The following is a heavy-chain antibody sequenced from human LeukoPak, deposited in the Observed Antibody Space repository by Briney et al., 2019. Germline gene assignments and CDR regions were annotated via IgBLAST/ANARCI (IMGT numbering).Heavy chain of an antibody. V-gene: IGHV3-23*01. CDR2: ISGSGGRT. D-gene: IGHD5-18*01. J-gene: IGHJ4*02. CDR1: GFTFSSYA. CDR3: AKKIRRTAMVHYCFDY. Sequence: PGGSLRLSCAASGFTFSSYAMSWVRQAPGKGLEWVSEISGSGGRTNYADSVKGRFTISRDNSQNTLFLQMNSLRAEDTAVYYCAKKIRRTAMVHYCFDYWGQGTLVTVSS.